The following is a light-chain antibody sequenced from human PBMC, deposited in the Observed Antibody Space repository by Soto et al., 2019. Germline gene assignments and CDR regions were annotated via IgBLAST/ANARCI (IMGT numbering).Light chain of an antibody. Sequence: DIQMTKSPSTLSASVGDRVTITCRASQPISNWLAWYQQKPGKAPKLLIYVASALHSGVPSRFSGSGSGTEFTLTISSLQPEDFATYYCQQANSFPITFGQGTRLEIK. V-gene: IGKV1-12*01. J-gene: IGKJ5*01. CDR3: QQANSFPIT. CDR2: VAS. CDR1: QPISNW.